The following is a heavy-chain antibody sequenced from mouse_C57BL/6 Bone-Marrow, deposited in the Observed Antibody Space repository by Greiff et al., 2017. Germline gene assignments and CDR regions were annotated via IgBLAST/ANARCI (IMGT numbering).Heavy chain of an antibody. CDR3: ARRRFYAMAY. CDR1: GYTFSDYN. V-gene: IGHV1-18*01. Sequence: VQLQQSGPELVKPGASVTIPCKASGYTFSDYNMDWVKQSHGKSLEWIGDINPNNGGTIYNQKITGKATLTVDKASSPSYMEHRSLTSEDTAVYYCARRRFYAMAYWGQGASVTVSS. CDR2: INPNNGGT. J-gene: IGHJ4*01.